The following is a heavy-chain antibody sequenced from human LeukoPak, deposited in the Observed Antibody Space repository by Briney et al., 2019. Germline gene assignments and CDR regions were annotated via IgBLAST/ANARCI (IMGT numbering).Heavy chain of an antibody. J-gene: IGHJ4*02. CDR1: GGSFSGYY. V-gene: IGHV4-34*01. Sequence: SETLSLTCAVYGGSFSGYYWSWIRQPPGKGLEWIGEVNHSGSTNYNPSLKSRVTISVDTSKNQFSLKLSSVTAADTAVYYCARGSLRYYYDSSGYYSPQFDYWGQGTLVTVSS. CDR3: ARGSLRYYYDSSGYYSPQFDY. D-gene: IGHD3-22*01. CDR2: VNHSGST.